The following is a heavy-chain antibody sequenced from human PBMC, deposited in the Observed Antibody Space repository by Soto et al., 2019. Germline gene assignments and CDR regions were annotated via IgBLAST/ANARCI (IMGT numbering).Heavy chain of an antibody. J-gene: IGHJ4*02. D-gene: IGHD6-19*01. CDR1: GFTFSNFW. CDR2: IDDDGRRT. V-gene: IGHV3-74*01. Sequence: GESLKISCAASGFTFSNFWMHWVRQVPGEGLVWVSRIDDDGRRTSYADSVKGRFTISRDNAKNTLYLQMNSLRAEDTAVYYCARWLDVWGQGTLVTVSS. CDR3: ARWLDV.